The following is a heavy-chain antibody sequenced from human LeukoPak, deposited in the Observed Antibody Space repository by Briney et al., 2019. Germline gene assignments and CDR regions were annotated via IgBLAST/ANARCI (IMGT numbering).Heavy chain of an antibody. Sequence: PGGSLRHSCAASGFTFSSYWMHWVRQAPGKGLVWGSRINSDGSSTSYADSVKGRFTISRDNAKNTLYLQMNSLRAEDTAVYYCARGGLSDSSGYYLHWGQGTLVTVSS. D-gene: IGHD3-22*01. V-gene: IGHV3-74*01. J-gene: IGHJ4*02. CDR3: ARGGLSDSSGYYLH. CDR2: INSDGSST. CDR1: GFTFSSYW.